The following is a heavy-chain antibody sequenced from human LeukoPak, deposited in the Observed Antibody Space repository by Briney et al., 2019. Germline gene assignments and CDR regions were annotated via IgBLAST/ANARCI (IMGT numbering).Heavy chain of an antibody. V-gene: IGHV1-18*01. Sequence: ASVKASCKASGYTFTSYGISWVRQAPGQGLEWMGWISAYNGNTNYAQKLQGRVTMTTDTSTSTVYMEVRSLRSDDTAVYYCARDTIGSGRASEYWGQGTLVTVSS. CDR1: GYTFTSYG. CDR2: ISAYNGNT. J-gene: IGHJ4*02. D-gene: IGHD6-19*01. CDR3: ARDTIGSGRASEY.